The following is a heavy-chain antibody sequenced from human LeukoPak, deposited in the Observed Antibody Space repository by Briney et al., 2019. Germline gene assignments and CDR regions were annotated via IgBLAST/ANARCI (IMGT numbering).Heavy chain of an antibody. D-gene: IGHD5-18*01. CDR2: IYTSGST. Sequence: SETVSLTCTVSGGSISSYYWSWIRQPAGKGLEWIGRIYTSGSTNYNPSLKSRVTISVDTSKNQFSLKLSSVTAADTAVYYCAITTEGGYSYGYFYYYYMDVWGKGTTVAISS. CDR3: AITTEGGYSYGYFYYYYMDV. CDR1: GGSISSYY. J-gene: IGHJ6*03. V-gene: IGHV4-4*07.